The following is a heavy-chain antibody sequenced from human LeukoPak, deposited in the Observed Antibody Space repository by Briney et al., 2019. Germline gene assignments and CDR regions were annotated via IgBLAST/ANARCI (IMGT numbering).Heavy chain of an antibody. J-gene: IGHJ4*02. D-gene: IGHD1-26*01. V-gene: IGHV1-24*01. Sequence: GASVKVSCKVSGYTLTQLAMHWVRQAPGKELEWMGGFDPEDVEAIYTQKFQGRVTMTEDTSTDTVYMEMSSLRPEDTAVYYCATNSGSYFLYWGQGTLVTVSS. CDR3: ATNSGSYFLY. CDR2: FDPEDVEA. CDR1: GYTLTQLA.